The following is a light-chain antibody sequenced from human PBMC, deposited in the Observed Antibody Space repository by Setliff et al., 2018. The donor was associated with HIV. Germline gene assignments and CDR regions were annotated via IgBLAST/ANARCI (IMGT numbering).Light chain of an antibody. CDR1: SNDVGYYDS. V-gene: IGLV2-23*02. CDR3: CSFVGSDSWM. Sequence: QSALTQPASVSGSPGQSITTSCTGSSNDVGYYDSVSWYQHHPGEVPKLIIYDVTKRPSGVSSRFSGSKSGNTASLTISGLQAGDEADYYCCSFVGSDSWMFGGGTKVTVL. J-gene: IGLJ3*02. CDR2: DVT.